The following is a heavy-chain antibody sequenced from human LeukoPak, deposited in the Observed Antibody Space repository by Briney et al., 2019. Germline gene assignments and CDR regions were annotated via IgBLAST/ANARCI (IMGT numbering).Heavy chain of an antibody. Sequence: PGGSLRLSCAASGFTFSSHGMSWVRLAPGKGLEWVSVSGSGGSTYYADSVKGRFTISRDNSKNTLYLQMNSLRAEDTAVYYCARVGVWGKGTTVTVSS. CDR2: SGSGGST. CDR3: ARVGV. CDR1: GFTFSSHG. J-gene: IGHJ6*04. V-gene: IGHV3-23*01.